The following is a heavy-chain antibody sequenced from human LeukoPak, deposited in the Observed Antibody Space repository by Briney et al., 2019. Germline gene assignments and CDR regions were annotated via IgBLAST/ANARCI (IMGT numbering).Heavy chain of an antibody. D-gene: IGHD2-8*01. CDR3: ARAWEGYCINGVCFFDAFDI. CDR1: GFTFSPYW. V-gene: IGHV3-74*01. CDR2: INSDGSST. Sequence: GGSLRLSCAASGFTFSPYWMHWVRQAPGKGLVWVSRINSDGSSTRYADSVKGRFTISRDNAKNTLFLQMNSLRAEDTAVYYCARAWEGYCINGVCFFDAFDIWGQGTMVTVSS. J-gene: IGHJ3*02.